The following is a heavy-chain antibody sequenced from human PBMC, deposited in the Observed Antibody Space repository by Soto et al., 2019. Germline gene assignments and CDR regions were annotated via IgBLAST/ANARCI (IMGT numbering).Heavy chain of an antibody. V-gene: IGHV1-69*13. CDR2: IIPIFGTA. J-gene: IGHJ5*02. D-gene: IGHD5-18*01. CDR1: GGTFSSYA. CDR3: ARRVYTAMVTWFDP. Sequence: SVKVSCKASGGTFSSYAISWVRQAPGQGLEWMGGIIPIFGTANYAQKFQGRVTITADESTSTAYMELSSLRSEDTAVYNCARRVYTAMVTWFDPWGQGTLVTVSS.